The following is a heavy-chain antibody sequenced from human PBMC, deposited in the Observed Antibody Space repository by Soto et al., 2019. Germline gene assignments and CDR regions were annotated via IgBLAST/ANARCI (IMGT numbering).Heavy chain of an antibody. J-gene: IGHJ4*02. Sequence: PGGSLRLSCAASGFTFSSYAMHWVRQAPGKGLEWVAVISYDGSNKYYADSVKGRFTISRDNSKNTLYLQMNSLRAEDTAVYYCARDRPDDGANDYWGQGTLVTVSS. CDR1: GFTFSSYA. CDR2: ISYDGSNK. D-gene: IGHD1-1*01. CDR3: ARDRPDDGANDY. V-gene: IGHV3-30-3*01.